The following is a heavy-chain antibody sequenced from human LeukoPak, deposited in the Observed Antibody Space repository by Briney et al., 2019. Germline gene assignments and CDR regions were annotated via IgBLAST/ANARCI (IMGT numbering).Heavy chain of an antibody. CDR1: GFTFSSYE. V-gene: IGHV3-48*03. Sequence: PGGSLRLSCAASGFTFSSYEMNWVRQGPGKGLEWGSYISVSGSSIYHADSVKGRFTISRDNAKNSLYLQMNSLRAADTAVYYCARVTTLITPYYYYGLDVWGQGTTVTVSS. CDR3: ARVTTLITPYYYYGLDV. J-gene: IGHJ6*02. D-gene: IGHD1-1*01. CDR2: ISVSGSSI.